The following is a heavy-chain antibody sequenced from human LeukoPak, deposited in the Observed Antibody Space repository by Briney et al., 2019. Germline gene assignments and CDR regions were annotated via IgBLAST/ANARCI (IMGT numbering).Heavy chain of an antibody. CDR1: GYTLTELS. V-gene: IGHV1-24*01. CDR3: ATDEGATNAFDI. Sequence: ASVKVSCKVSGYTLTELSMHWVRQAPGKGLEWMGGFDPEDGKTIYAQKFQGRVTMTEDTSTDTAYMELSSLRSEDTAVYYCATDEGATNAFDIWGQGTMVTVSS. J-gene: IGHJ3*02. D-gene: IGHD1-26*01. CDR2: FDPEDGKT.